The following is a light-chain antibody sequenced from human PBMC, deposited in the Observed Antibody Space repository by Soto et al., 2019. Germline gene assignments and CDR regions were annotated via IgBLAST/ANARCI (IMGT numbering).Light chain of an antibody. CDR1: KEDIGVYDC. J-gene: IGLJ1*01. CDR2: EVV. Sequence: QSVLTQPPSPSLSPGHSVTMSCTGTKEDIGVYDCVSWYQHHPGKAPRLIIYEVVQRPSGVPDRSSGSKSGNTASLTVSGLKAADEADYFCKSYAGSNTYVFGSGTKVTVL. CDR3: KSYAGSNTYV. V-gene: IGLV2-8*01.